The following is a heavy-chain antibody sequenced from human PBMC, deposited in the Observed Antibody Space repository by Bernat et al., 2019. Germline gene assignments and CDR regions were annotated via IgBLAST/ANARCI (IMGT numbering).Heavy chain of an antibody. V-gene: IGHV3-21*01. D-gene: IGHD2-2*01. Sequence: VQLVESGGGVVQPGGSLRLSCAASGFTFSSYSMNWVRQAPGKGLEWVSSISSSSSYIYYADSVKGRFTISRDNAKNSLYLQMNSLRAEDTAVYYCARGDVGYCSSTSCYRTPYYFDYWGQGTLVTVSS. CDR3: ARGDVGYCSSTSCYRTPYYFDY. J-gene: IGHJ4*02. CDR2: ISSSSSYI. CDR1: GFTFSSYS.